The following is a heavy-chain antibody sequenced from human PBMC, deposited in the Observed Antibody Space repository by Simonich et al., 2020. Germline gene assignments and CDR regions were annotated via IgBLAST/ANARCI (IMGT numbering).Heavy chain of an antibody. CDR2: ISWNSGSI. D-gene: IGHD6-13*01. Sequence: EVQLVESGGGLVQPGRSLRLSCAASGFTFDDYAMHWVRQAPGKGLEWVSGISWNSGSISYSDSVKGRFTISRDNAKNSLYLQMNSLRAEDTALYYCAKDVAAAGTEYFQHWGQGTLVTVSS. J-gene: IGHJ1*01. CDR1: GFTFDDYA. CDR3: AKDVAAAGTEYFQH. V-gene: IGHV3-9*01.